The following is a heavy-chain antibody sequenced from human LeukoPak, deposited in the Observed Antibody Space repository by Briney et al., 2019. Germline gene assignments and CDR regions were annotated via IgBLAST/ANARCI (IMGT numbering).Heavy chain of an antibody. CDR1: GGSISSYY. Sequence: SETLSLTCTVSGGSISSYYWSWIRQPAGKGLEWIGRIYTSGSTNYNPSLKSRVTISVDTSKNQFSLKLSSVTAADTAVYYCTREEIRSWFDPWGQGTLVTVSS. V-gene: IGHV4-4*07. J-gene: IGHJ5*02. CDR3: TREEIRSWFDP. D-gene: IGHD5-24*01. CDR2: IYTSGST.